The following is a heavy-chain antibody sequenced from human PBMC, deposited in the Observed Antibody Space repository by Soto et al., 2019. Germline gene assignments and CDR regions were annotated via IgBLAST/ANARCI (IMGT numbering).Heavy chain of an antibody. D-gene: IGHD2-15*01. CDR2: ISSSSRTI. V-gene: IGHV3-48*01. CDR1: GFTFSSYS. J-gene: IGHJ4*02. CDR3: ARDKGRSPLDY. Sequence: EVQLVESGGGLVQPGGSLRLSCAASGFTFSSYSMHWARQAPGKGLEWISDISSSSRTIYYPDSVKGRFTISRDNAKNSLYLQMNSLRAEDTDVYYCARDKGRSPLDYWGQGTLVTVSS.